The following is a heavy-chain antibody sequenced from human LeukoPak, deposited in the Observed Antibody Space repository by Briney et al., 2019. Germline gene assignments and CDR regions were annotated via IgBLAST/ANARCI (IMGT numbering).Heavy chain of an antibody. Sequence: SETLSLTCTVSGGSISSYYWSWIRQPAGKGLEWIGRIYTSGSTNYNPSLKSRATMSVDTSKNQFSLKLTSVTAADTAVYYCARNSRGSSSWYVLWDYWGQGTLATVSS. CDR2: IYTSGST. CDR3: ARNSRGSSSWYVLWDY. D-gene: IGHD6-13*01. V-gene: IGHV4-4*07. J-gene: IGHJ4*02. CDR1: GGSISSYY.